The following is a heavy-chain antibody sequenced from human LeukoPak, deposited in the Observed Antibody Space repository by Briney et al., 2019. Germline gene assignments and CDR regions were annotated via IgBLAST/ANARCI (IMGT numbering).Heavy chain of an antibody. J-gene: IGHJ6*03. Sequence: SETLSLTCAVYGGSFSGYYWSWIRHPPGKGLEWIGEINHSGSTNYNPSLKSRVTISVDTSKNQFSLKLSSVTAADTAVYYCARHGPFDYMDVWGKGTTVTISS. CDR1: GGSFSGYY. D-gene: IGHD2/OR15-2a*01. V-gene: IGHV4-34*01. CDR3: ARHGPFDYMDV. CDR2: INHSGST.